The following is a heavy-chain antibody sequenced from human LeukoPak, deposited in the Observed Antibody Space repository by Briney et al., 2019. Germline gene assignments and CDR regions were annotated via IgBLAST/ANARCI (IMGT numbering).Heavy chain of an antibody. CDR1: GYSFTSYW. CDR2: IDPSDSYT. Sequence: GESLKVSCKGSGYSFTSYWISWVRQMPGKGLEWMGRIDPSDSYTNYSPSFQGHVTISADKSISTAYLQWSSPKASDTAMYYCARTYYYGSGSYYSGTNFDYWGQGTLVTVSS. D-gene: IGHD3-10*01. CDR3: ARTYYYGSGSYYSGTNFDY. V-gene: IGHV5-10-1*01. J-gene: IGHJ4*02.